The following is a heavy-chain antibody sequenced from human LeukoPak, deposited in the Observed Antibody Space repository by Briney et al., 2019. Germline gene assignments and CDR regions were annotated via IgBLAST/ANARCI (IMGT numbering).Heavy chain of an antibody. Sequence: SETLSLTCTVSGVPISNYYWNWIRQSPGKGLEWIGYIYYSGSTDYNSSLQSRVTISVDTSKNQFSLELSSVTAADTAVYYCARGGVVGTMLRGINWFDPWGQGTLVAVSS. D-gene: IGHD3-10*01. J-gene: IGHJ5*02. CDR2: IYYSGST. V-gene: IGHV4-59*01. CDR3: ARGGVVGTMLRGINWFDP. CDR1: GVPISNYY.